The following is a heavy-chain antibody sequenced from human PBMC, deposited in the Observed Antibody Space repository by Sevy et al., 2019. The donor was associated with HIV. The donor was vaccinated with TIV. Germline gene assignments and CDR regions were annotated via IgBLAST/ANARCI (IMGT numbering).Heavy chain of an antibody. CDR1: GYSFATYW. Sequence: GESLKISCKGSGYSFATYWIAWVRQMPGRGLEWMGIIYPDDSDTRYSPSFQGQVTISADKSISTAYLQWSTLKAYDTAKYYCARGARGTLPSFYYYTLNVRGQGTTVTVSS. V-gene: IGHV5-51*01. CDR2: IYPDDSDT. CDR3: ARGARGTLPSFYYYTLNV. D-gene: IGHD1-1*01. J-gene: IGHJ6*02.